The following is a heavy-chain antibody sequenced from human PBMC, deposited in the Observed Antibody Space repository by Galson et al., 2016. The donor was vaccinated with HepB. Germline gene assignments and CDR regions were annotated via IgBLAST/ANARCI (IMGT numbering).Heavy chain of an antibody. CDR2: IYYSGFT. CDR3: ATSPRRSQSVSEYYFDH. J-gene: IGHJ4*02. D-gene: IGHD3-3*01. V-gene: IGHV4-59*01. CDR1: DNSIRSYP. Sequence: SETLSLTCTVSDNSIRSYPWNWIRQTPGKGLEWIGYIYYSGFTNYNPSLQSRVTMSLDTSKSQFSLKLRSVTAADTAVYYCATSPRRSQSVSEYYFDHWGQGTPVTVSS.